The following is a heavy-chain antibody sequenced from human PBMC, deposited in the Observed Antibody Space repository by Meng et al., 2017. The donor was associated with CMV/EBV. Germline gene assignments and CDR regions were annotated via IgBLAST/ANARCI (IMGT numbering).Heavy chain of an antibody. CDR2: INPNSGGT. J-gene: IGHJ4*02. CDR1: GYTFTGYY. D-gene: IGHD6-19*01. V-gene: IGHV1-2*02. Sequence: ASVKVSCKASGYTFTGYYMHWVRQAPGQGLEWMGWINPNSGGTNYAQKFQGRGTMTRDTSISTSYMELIRLRSDDAAVYYCSRGNATQWLVRYYFDYWGQGTLVTVSS. CDR3: SRGNATQWLVRYYFDY.